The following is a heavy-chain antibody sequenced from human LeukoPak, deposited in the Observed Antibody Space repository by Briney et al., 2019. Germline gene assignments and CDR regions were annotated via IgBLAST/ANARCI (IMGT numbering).Heavy chain of an antibody. D-gene: IGHD4-17*01. CDR2: IYDSGST. J-gene: IGHJ4*02. V-gene: IGHV4-39*07. CDR1: GGSIRSSYYY. Sequence: SETLSLTCTVSGGSIRSSYYYWGWIRQPPGKGLEWIGSIYDSGSTNYNPSLKSRVTISVDTSKNQFSLKLTSVTAADTAVYYCANPARDFADSGAITWWGQGTLVTVSS. CDR3: ANPARDFADSGAITW.